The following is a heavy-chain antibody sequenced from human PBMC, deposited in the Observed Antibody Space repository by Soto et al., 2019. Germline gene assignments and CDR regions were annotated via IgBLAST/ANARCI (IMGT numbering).Heavy chain of an antibody. V-gene: IGHV1-69*02. Sequence: GASVKVSCKASGGTFSTSTFTWVRQAPGQGLEWMGRTIPLLNVADYAQDFQGRVTMTTDTSTSTAYMELRSLRSDDTAVYYCARGGRHDSSGYYLPFSGMDVWGQGTTVTVSS. CDR1: GGTFSTST. CDR3: ARGGRHDSSGYYLPFSGMDV. D-gene: IGHD3-22*01. CDR2: TIPLLNVA. J-gene: IGHJ6*02.